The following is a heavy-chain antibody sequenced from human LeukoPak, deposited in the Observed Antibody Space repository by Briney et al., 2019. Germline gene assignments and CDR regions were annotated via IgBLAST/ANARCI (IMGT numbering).Heavy chain of an antibody. CDR2: ITGSAGST. J-gene: IGHJ6*01. CDR1: GFTFSNIA. D-gene: IGHD2-15*01. CDR3: ARPGGYCSRGSCYQGYYYHGMDV. V-gene: IGHV3-23*01. Sequence: GGSLTLSCAASGFTFSNIALNRFLQAPGRRLQWVSTITGSAGSTYYTDSVKSRFTISRDNSKNHLSLQMNSLTAEDTAVYYCARPGGYCSRGSCYQGYYYHGMDVWGQGTAVTVSS.